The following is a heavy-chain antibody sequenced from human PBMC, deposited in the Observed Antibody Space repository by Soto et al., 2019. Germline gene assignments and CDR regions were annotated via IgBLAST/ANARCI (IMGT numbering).Heavy chain of an antibody. CDR1: GYSFTNYW. Sequence: ESLKISCPASGYSFTNYWIGWVRQMPGQGPEWMGSIYPGDSDTRYSTSFQGQVTISADKSTRTAYILWCSLTASHTDIYFCAGSIFYYGMDVWGQGTTVTSP. V-gene: IGHV5-51*01. J-gene: IGHJ6*02. CDR2: IYPGDSDT. CDR3: AGSIFYYGMDV.